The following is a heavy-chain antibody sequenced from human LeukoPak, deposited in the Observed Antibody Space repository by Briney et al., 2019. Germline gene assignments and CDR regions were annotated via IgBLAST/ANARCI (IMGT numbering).Heavy chain of an antibody. D-gene: IGHD6-13*01. Sequence: AAVQDSCTAAGSTFTSIGISSLRQAPGQGLEWMGWIGAYNGNTNYAQKLQGRFTIATDTSANTALMELRRLRSDDTAGYYCARIGGSWDDYGGQGTLVTVSS. CDR1: GSTFTSIG. CDR2: IGAYNGNT. V-gene: IGHV1-18*01. J-gene: IGHJ4*02. CDR3: ARIGGSWDDY.